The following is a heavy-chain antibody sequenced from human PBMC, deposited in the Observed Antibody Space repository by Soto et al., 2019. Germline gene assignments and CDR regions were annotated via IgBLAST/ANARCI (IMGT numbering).Heavy chain of an antibody. J-gene: IGHJ5*02. D-gene: IGHD2-15*01. Sequence: QVQLVQSGAEVKKPGSSVKVSCKASGGTFSSYAISWVRQAPGQGLEWMGGIIPIFGTANYAQKFQGRVTITADESTSTAYMELSSLRSEDTAVYYCARDGVDRLGYCSGGSCPRWFDPWGQGTLVTVSS. CDR3: ARDGVDRLGYCSGGSCPRWFDP. V-gene: IGHV1-69*01. CDR2: IIPIFGTA. CDR1: GGTFSSYA.